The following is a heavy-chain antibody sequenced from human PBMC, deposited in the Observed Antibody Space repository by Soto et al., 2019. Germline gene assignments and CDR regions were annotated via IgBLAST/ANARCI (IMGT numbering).Heavy chain of an antibody. D-gene: IGHD4-17*01. Sequence: QVLLLQSGSEVKKAGSSVKVSCKASGDAFKSYAIHWLRQAPGQGLEYMGRIIPSYDRTKYAQKFQGRLTLTADMYTRTVYMELSSLRSEETAVYYCARDPTNDYGDDTFDYWGQGTKVIVSS. J-gene: IGHJ4*02. CDR2: IIPSYDRT. CDR3: ARDPTNDYGDDTFDY. CDR1: GDAFKSYA. V-gene: IGHV1-69*06.